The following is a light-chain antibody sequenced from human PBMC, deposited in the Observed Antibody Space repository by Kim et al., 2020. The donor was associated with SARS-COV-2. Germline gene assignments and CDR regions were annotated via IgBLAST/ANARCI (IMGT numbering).Light chain of an antibody. CDR1: QSISSY. CDR3: RQTYSTPWT. V-gene: IGKV1-39*01. CDR2: AAS. Sequence: DIQMTQSPSSLSASVGGRVTITCRASQSISSYLNWYQQKPGKAPKLLIYAASSLQSGVPSRFSGSGSGTDFTLTISSLQPEDFATYYCRQTYSTPWTFGQGTKVDIK. J-gene: IGKJ1*01.